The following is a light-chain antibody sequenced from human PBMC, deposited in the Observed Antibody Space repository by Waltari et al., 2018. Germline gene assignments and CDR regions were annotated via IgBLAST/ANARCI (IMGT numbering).Light chain of an antibody. Sequence: QSVLTQPPSVSAAPGQKVTISCSGSSSNIGNNYVSWYQQLPGTAPTLLIYDNNMRPAGIPDRFAGSKYGSSATLVITGLQTGDEADYYCGTWDSSMSAGVFGTGTKVTVL. V-gene: IGLV1-51*01. CDR1: SSNIGNNY. CDR3: GTWDSSMSAGV. J-gene: IGLJ1*01. CDR2: DNN.